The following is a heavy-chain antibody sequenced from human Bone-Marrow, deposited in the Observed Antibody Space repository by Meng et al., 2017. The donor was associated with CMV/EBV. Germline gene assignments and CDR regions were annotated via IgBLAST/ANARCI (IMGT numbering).Heavy chain of an antibody. CDR2: IYSGDNGA. D-gene: IGHD1-26*01. CDR3: ARSASGSYWEGYDFDY. CDR1: GFSFTTYA. Sequence: LSLTCAASGFSFTTYALNWVRQAPGKGLERVAVIYSGDNGAYYRDSVRGRFTISRDNSKNTLYLQMNSLRAEDTAVYYCARSASGSYWEGYDFDYWGQGTLVTVSS. V-gene: IGHV3-23*03. J-gene: IGHJ4*02.